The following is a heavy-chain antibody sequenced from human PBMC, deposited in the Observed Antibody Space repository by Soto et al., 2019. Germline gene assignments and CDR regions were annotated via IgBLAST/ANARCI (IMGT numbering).Heavy chain of an antibody. CDR3: AHKGGRGAGMDV. CDR2: IYWDGDK. V-gene: IGHV2-5*02. CDR1: GFSLSSSGVG. J-gene: IGHJ6*02. Sequence: QITLKESGPTLVKPTQTLTLTCIFSGFSLSSSGVGVGWIRQPPGKALEWLELIYWDGDKRYSPSLKTRLTITNDTSTSEVVLTMTNMDPVDTGTYYCAHKGGRGAGMDVWGQGTTVTVSS. D-gene: IGHD2-15*01.